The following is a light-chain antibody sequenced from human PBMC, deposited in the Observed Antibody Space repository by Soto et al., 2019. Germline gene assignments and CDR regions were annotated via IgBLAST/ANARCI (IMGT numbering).Light chain of an antibody. J-gene: IGLJ2*01. CDR3: FLSYTGVRPVV. V-gene: IGLV8-61*01. Sequence: QTVVTQEPSLSVSPGGTVTLTCDLSSGSVSTRSYPSWFQQTPGQGPRMIMYNTDTRSSGVPHRFSGSILGNKAALTLSGAQPEDEADYYCFLSYTGVRPVVFGGGTKLTVL. CDR1: SGSVSTRSY. CDR2: NTD.